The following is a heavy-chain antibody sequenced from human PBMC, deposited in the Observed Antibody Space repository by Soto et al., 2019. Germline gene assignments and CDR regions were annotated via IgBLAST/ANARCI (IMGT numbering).Heavy chain of an antibody. Sequence: QVQLQESGPGLVKPSGTLSLTCAVSGGSISSSNWWSWVRQPPGKGLEWIGEIHHSGSTNYKSSLKSRVTISVDKSKNQFSLKLTSVTAADTAVYYWARNGYSSGWYHFDYWGQGTLVTVSS. CDR2: IHHSGST. V-gene: IGHV4-4*02. D-gene: IGHD6-19*01. CDR1: GGSISSSNW. J-gene: IGHJ4*02. CDR3: ARNGYSSGWYHFDY.